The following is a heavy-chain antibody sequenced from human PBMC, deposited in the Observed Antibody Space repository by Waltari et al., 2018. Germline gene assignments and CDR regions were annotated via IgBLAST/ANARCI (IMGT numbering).Heavy chain of an antibody. CDR1: GGSISSPY. CDR3: ARDENGIAVVGMDV. CDR2: IYYSGST. Sequence: QVQLQESGPGLVKPSETLSLTCTVPGGSISSPYWSWIRRPPGKGLEWIGYIYYSGSTNYNPSLKSRVTISVDTSKNQFSLKLSSVTAADTAVYYCARDENGIAVVGMDVWGQGTTVTVSS. J-gene: IGHJ6*02. D-gene: IGHD6-19*01. V-gene: IGHV4-59*11.